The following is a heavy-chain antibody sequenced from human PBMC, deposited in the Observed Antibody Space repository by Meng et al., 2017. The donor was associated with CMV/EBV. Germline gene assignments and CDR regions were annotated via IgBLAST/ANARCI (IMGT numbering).Heavy chain of an antibody. D-gene: IGHD2-2*01. CDR2: ISGSSSYI. J-gene: IGHJ4*02. V-gene: IGHV3-21*01. Sequence: GGSLRLSCAASGFTFSSYSMNWVRQAPGKGLEWVSSISGSSSYIYYADSMKGRFTISRDNAKNSLYLQMNSLRAEDTAVYYCARSRPRSTCSSTSCYGVDYWGQGTLVTVSS. CDR1: GFTFSSYS. CDR3: ARSRPRSTCSSTSCYGVDY.